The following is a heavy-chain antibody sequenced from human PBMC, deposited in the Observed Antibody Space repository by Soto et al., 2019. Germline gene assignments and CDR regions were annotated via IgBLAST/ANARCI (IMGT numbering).Heavy chain of an antibody. J-gene: IGHJ4*02. CDR1: GFTFSSYA. D-gene: IGHD6-19*01. CDR3: AKQSGIAVAAATYYFDY. V-gene: IGHV3-23*01. CDR2: ISGSGGST. Sequence: GSLRLSCAASGFTFSSYAMSWVRQAPGKGLEWVSAISGSGGSTYYADSVKGRFTISRDNSKNTLYLQMNSLRAEDTAVYYCAKQSGIAVAAATYYFDYWGQGTLVTVSS.